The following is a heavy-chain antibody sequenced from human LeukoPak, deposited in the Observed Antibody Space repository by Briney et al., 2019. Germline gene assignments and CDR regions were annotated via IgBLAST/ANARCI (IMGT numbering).Heavy chain of an antibody. CDR3: ARPYTRYVLRYFDWFDY. CDR1: GFTFSNAW. J-gene: IGHJ4*02. V-gene: IGHV3-15*01. Sequence: PGGSLRLSCAASGFTFSNAWMSWVRQAPGKGLEWVGRIKSKTDGGTTDYAAPVKGRFTISRDDSKNTLYLQMNSLRAEDTAVYYCARPYTRYVLRYFDWFDYWGQGTLVTVSS. D-gene: IGHD3-9*01. CDR2: IKSKTDGGTT.